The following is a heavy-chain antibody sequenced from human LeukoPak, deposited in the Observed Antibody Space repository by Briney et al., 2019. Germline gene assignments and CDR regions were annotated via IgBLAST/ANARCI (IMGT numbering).Heavy chain of an antibody. Sequence: GRSLRLSCAASGFTFSTYALHWVRQAPGKGLECVAVISSDGYNKYYADSVKGRFTISRDNSNNTLYLRMDSLRLEDTAVHFCARDQRALRHYLGSGRRDWFDPWGQGTLVTVSS. J-gene: IGHJ5*02. CDR3: ARDQRALRHYLGSGRRDWFDP. D-gene: IGHD3-10*01. CDR2: ISSDGYNK. V-gene: IGHV3-30*04. CDR1: GFTFSTYA.